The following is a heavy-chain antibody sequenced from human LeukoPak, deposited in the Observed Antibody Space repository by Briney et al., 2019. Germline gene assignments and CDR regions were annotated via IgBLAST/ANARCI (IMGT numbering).Heavy chain of an antibody. CDR3: AKIQLWSFPL. CDR2: INPNSGGT. J-gene: IGHJ4*02. Sequence: ASVKVSCKASGYTFTGYYMRWVRQAPGQGLEWMGLINPNSGGTNYAQKFQGRVTMTRDTSISTAYMELSRLRSDDTAVYFCAKIQLWSFPLWRQGTLVTVSS. CDR1: GYTFTGYY. D-gene: IGHD5-18*01. V-gene: IGHV1-2*02.